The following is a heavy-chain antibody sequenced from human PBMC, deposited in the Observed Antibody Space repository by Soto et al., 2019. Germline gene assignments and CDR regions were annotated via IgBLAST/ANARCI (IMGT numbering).Heavy chain of an antibody. Sequence: QVQLQQWGAGLLKPSETLSLTCAVYGGSFSGYYWSWIRQPPGKGLEWIGEINHSGSTNYNPSLKSRVPISVDTSKNQFSLKLSSVTAADTAVYYCARGLAAAASLIAPWGQGTLVTVSS. CDR3: ARGLAAAASLIAP. J-gene: IGHJ5*02. CDR1: GGSFSGYY. D-gene: IGHD6-13*01. V-gene: IGHV4-34*01. CDR2: INHSGST.